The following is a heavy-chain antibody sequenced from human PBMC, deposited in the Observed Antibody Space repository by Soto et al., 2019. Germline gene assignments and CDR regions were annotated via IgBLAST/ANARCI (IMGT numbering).Heavy chain of an antibody. CDR3: AHTRIAAAGTVVDEVDYYYYYGMDV. CDR1: GFSLSTSGVG. J-gene: IGHJ6*02. CDR2: IYWNDDK. V-gene: IGHV2-5*01. D-gene: IGHD6-13*01. Sequence: QITLKESGPTLVKPTQTLTLTCTFSGFSLSTSGVGVGWIRQPPGKALEWLALIYWNDDKRYSPSLKSRLTITKDTSKNQVVLTMTNMDPVDTATYYCAHTRIAAAGTVVDEVDYYYYYGMDVWGQGTTVTVFS.